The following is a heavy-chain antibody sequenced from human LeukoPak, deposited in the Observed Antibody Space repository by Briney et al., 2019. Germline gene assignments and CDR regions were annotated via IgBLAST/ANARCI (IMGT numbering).Heavy chain of an antibody. CDR2: FSVTAHTA. CDR1: GFTFSSYS. J-gene: IGHJ4*02. CDR3: AMGYYDSSGYSHFDY. D-gene: IGHD3-22*01. V-gene: IGHV3-23*01. Sequence: PGGSLRLSCAASGFTFSSYSMNWVRQAPGKGLEWVSSFSVTAHTAHYADSVKGRFTISRDNAKNTLYLQMNSLRVEDTAVYYCAMGYYDSSGYSHFDYWGQGTLVTVSS.